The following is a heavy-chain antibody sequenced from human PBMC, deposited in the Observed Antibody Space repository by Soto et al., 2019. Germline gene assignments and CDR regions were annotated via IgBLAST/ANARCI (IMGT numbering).Heavy chain of an antibody. CDR3: ARVEYFTKGVCPAPKHRAV. Sequence: GASLKVSCKASGYTFTSYAMHWVRQAPGQRLEWMGWINAGNGNTKYSQKFQGRVTITRDTSASTAYMELSSLRSEDTAVYYCARVEYFTKGVCPAPKHRAVGGKGPTVTFSS. CDR1: GYTFTSYA. D-gene: IGHD2-8*01. CDR2: INAGNGNT. V-gene: IGHV1-3*01. J-gene: IGHJ6*03.